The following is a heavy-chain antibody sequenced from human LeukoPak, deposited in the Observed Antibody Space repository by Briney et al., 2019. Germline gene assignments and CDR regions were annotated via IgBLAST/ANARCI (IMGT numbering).Heavy chain of an antibody. CDR1: GGTFSSYA. CDR3: ARGDCSGGSCLDDAFDI. CDR2: IIPIFGTA. V-gene: IGHV1-69*05. J-gene: IGHJ3*02. Sequence: VASVKVSCKASGGTFSSYAISWVRQAPGQGLEWMGGIIPIFGTANYAQKFQGRVTITTDESTGTAYMELSSLRSEDTAVYYCARGDCSGGSCLDDAFDIWGQGTMVTVSS. D-gene: IGHD2-15*01.